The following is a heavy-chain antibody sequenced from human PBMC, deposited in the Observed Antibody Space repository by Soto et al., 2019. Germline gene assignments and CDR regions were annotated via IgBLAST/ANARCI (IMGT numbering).Heavy chain of an antibody. CDR2: VRGGGDLT. CDR3: ARDLRGAFDY. V-gene: IGHV3-23*01. CDR1: GFTFSNYA. D-gene: IGHD1-26*01. J-gene: IGHJ4*02. Sequence: GESLKISCAASGFTFSNYAMSWVRQAPGKGLEWITSVRGGGDLTYYADSVKGRFTISRDNSQNTMNLQMHGLRAEDSAVYYCARDLRGAFDYWGQGTVVTVSS.